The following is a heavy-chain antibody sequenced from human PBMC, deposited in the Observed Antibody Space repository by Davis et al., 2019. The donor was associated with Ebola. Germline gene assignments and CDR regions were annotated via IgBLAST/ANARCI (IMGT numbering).Heavy chain of an antibody. CDR3: AREGSTVTTYDN. CDR2: IKHDGSEK. J-gene: IGHJ4*02. Sequence: GESLKISCAASGFTFSSYWMSWVRQAPGKGLEWVANIKHDGSEKYYVDSVKGRFTVSRDNAKNSLYLQMNSLRAEDTAVYYCAREGSTVTTYDNWGQGTLVTVSS. D-gene: IGHD4-17*01. CDR1: GFTFSSYW. V-gene: IGHV3-7*01.